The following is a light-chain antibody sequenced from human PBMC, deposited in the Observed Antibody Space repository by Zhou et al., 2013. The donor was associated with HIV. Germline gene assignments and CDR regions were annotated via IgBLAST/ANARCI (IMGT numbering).Light chain of an antibody. CDR1: RDINLF. V-gene: IGKV1-33*01. CDR2: DTS. Sequence: DVQMTQSPSSLSASVGDSVSVTCQASRDINLFLNWFHQRPGKAPTLLIFDTSKLQAGVPSRFSGSGSGTFFTLTITDLQPEDTGTYFCQQYFAFPLTFGGGTRV. J-gene: IGKJ4*01. CDR3: QQYFAFPLT.